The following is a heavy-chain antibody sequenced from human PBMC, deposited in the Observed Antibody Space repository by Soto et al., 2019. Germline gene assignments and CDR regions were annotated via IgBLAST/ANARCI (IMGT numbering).Heavy chain of an antibody. Sequence: SETLSLTCAVSGGSFTSNNWWSWVRQPPGQGLEWIGEIYRTGRTNYNPSLKSRGSISLDKSETQFSLKVTSLPAADTAVYYCASRAPGTSVDYWGQGTLVTVSS. D-gene: IGHD1-7*01. CDR3: ASRAPGTSVDY. J-gene: IGHJ4*02. CDR2: IYRTGRT. CDR1: GGSFTSNNW. V-gene: IGHV4-4*02.